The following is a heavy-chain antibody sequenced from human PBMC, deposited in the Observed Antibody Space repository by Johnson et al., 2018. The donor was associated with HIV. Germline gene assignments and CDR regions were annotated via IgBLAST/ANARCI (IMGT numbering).Heavy chain of an antibody. CDR2: INSDGSST. CDR1: GFTFSSYW. D-gene: IGHD6-6*01. CDR3: ASCEYSSPRGAFDI. J-gene: IGHJ3*02. V-gene: IGHV3-74*02. Sequence: VQLVESGGGLVKPGGSLRLSCAASGFTFSSYWMHWVRQAPGKGLVWVSRINSDGSSTSYADSVTGRFTISRDNAKNTLFLQMNSLRAEDTSFYYCASCEYSSPRGAFDIWGQGTMVTVSS.